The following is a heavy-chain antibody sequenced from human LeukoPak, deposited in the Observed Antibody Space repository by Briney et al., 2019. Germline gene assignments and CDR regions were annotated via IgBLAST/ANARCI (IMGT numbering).Heavy chain of an antibody. J-gene: IGHJ4*02. V-gene: IGHV4-38-2*01. D-gene: IGHD2-15*01. CDR3: ARVVRYCSGSSCYWFDY. CDR1: GYSISSGYY. Sequence: SETLSLTCAVFGYSISSGYYWGWIRQPPGKGLEWIGSIYHSGSTYYNPSLKSRIIISVDTSKNQFSLKLSSVTAADTAVYYCARVVRYCSGSSCYWFDYWGQGTLVTVSS. CDR2: IYHSGST.